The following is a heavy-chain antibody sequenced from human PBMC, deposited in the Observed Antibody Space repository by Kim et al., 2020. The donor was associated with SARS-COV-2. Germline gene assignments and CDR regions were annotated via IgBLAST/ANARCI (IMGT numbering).Heavy chain of an antibody. CDR1: GGSISSYY. J-gene: IGHJ4*02. CDR3: ARGTRTHQILPDY. CDR2: IYYSGST. D-gene: IGHD2-2*01. Sequence: SETLSLTCTVSGGSISSYYWSWIRQPPGKGLEWIGYIYYSGSTNYNPSLKSRVTISVDTSKNQFSLKLSSVTAADTAVYYCARGTRTHQILPDYWGQGTLVTVSS. V-gene: IGHV4-59*13.